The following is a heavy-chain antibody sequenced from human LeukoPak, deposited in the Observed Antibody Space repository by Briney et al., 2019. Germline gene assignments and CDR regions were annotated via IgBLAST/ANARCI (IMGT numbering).Heavy chain of an antibody. CDR3: ARDPLAAAGPTLIFDY. Sequence: ASVKVSCKASGYTFTSYGISWVRQAPGQGLEWMGGIIPIFGTANYAQKFQGRVTITTDESTSTAYMELSSLRSEDTAVYYCARDPLAAAGPTLIFDYWGQGTLVTVSS. CDR2: IIPIFGTA. CDR1: GYTFTSYG. J-gene: IGHJ4*02. V-gene: IGHV1-69*05. D-gene: IGHD6-13*01.